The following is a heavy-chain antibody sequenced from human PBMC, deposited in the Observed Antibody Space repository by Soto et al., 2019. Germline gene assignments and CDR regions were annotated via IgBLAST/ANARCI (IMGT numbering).Heavy chain of an antibody. D-gene: IGHD3-10*01. CDR2: VYYSGST. J-gene: IGHJ5*02. V-gene: IGHV4-59*12. Sequence: PSETLSLTCTVSGGSISSYYWSWIRQPPGKGLEWIGYVYYSGSTSYNPSLKSRVTISVDTSKNQFSLKLSSVTAADTAVYYCARDIYYYGSGSSKLNWFDPWGQGTLVTVSS. CDR3: ARDIYYYGSGSSKLNWFDP. CDR1: GGSISSYY.